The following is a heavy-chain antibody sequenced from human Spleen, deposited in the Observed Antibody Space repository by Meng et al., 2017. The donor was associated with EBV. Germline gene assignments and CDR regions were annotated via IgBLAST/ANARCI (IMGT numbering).Heavy chain of an antibody. CDR3: AHATEFGKLFDK. V-gene: IGHV2-5*02. CDR2: INWDEDK. J-gene: IGHJ4*02. D-gene: IGHD3-10*01. Sequence: QITLKESGPTLVKPTQTRTLTCSFSGFSLRTSGGGVGWIRQPPGKALEWLAFINWDEDKRYSPSLRSRLTITKDTSENQVVLTMTNMDPVDTATYYCAHATEFGKLFDKWGQGTLVTVSS. CDR1: GFSLRTSGGG.